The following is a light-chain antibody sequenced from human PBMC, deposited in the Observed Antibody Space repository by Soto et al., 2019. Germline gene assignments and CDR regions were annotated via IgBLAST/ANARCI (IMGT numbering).Light chain of an antibody. V-gene: IGKV1-5*01. Sequence: DIQMTQSPSTLSASVGDRVTITCRASQSISSWLAWYQQKPGKAPKLLIYDASSLESGVPSRFSGSGSGTEFTPTISNRRAYCFATYYWQQYNSYPLTFGGGTKVEIK. CDR2: DAS. J-gene: IGKJ4*01. CDR1: QSISSW. CDR3: QQYNSYPLT.